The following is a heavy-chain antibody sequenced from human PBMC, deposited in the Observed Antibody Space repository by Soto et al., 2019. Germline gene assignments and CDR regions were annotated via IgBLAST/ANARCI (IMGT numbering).Heavy chain of an antibody. J-gene: IGHJ4*02. D-gene: IGHD2-15*01. CDR3: ASEGPDCSGGSCYPEFAY. Sequence: GGSLRLSCAASVFTFSSYWMSWVRQAPGKGLEWVANIKQDGSEKYYVDSVKGRFTISRDNSKNTLYLQMNSLRAEDTAVYYCASEGPDCSGGSCYPEFAYWGQGTLVTVSS. CDR2: IKQDGSEK. CDR1: VFTFSSYW. V-gene: IGHV3-7*01.